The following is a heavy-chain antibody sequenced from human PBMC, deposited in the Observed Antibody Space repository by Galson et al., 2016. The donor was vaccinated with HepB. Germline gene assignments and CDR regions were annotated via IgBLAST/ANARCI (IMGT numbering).Heavy chain of an antibody. CDR3: ARERPYGHRSLDY. CDR1: GYTFTSNH. J-gene: IGHJ4*02. D-gene: IGHD3-16*01. CDR2: ITPSNGDT. Sequence: SVKVSCKASGYTFTSNHMHWFRQAPGQGLEWMGIITPSNGDTGYAQQFQGRLTMTRDTATSTVYMEMTSLTSDDTAVYYCARERPYGHRSLDYWDPGTLVTVSS. V-gene: IGHV1-46*01.